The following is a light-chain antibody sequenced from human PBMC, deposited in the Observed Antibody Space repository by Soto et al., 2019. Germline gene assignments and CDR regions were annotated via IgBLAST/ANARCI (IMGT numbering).Light chain of an antibody. J-gene: IGKJ5*01. CDR3: QQRSNWPIT. CDR2: DAS. Sequence: EIVLTQSPATLSLFPGERATLSCRASQSVSIYLAWYQQKPGQAPRLLIYDASNRATGIPARFSGSGSGTDFTLTISSLEPEDFAVYYCQQRSNWPITFGQGTRLEN. CDR1: QSVSIY. V-gene: IGKV3-11*01.